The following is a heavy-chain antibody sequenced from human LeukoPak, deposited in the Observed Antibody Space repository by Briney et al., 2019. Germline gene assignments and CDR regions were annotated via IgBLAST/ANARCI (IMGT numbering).Heavy chain of an antibody. V-gene: IGHV3-30-3*01. CDR3: AREIRYYYGSGSCLDY. Sequence: GGSLRLSCAASGFTFSSYAMHWVRQAPGKGLEWVAVISYDGSNKYYADSVKGRFTISRDNSKNTLYLQMNSLRAEDTAVYYCAREIRYYYGSGSCLDYWGQGTLVTVSS. J-gene: IGHJ4*02. CDR1: GFTFSSYA. CDR2: ISYDGSNK. D-gene: IGHD3-10*01.